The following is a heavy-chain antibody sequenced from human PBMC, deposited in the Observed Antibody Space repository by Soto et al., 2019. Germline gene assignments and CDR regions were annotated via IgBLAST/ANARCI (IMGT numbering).Heavy chain of an antibody. V-gene: IGHV1-2*02. CDR1: GFSFTNYY. CDR3: AREGMFHYETADYYPSNYGLDV. CDR2: IFPKSGGT. D-gene: IGHD3-9*01. J-gene: IGHJ6*02. Sequence: QELLMQSGADMKKPGASVKVSCKSSGFSFTNYYLHWVRQAPGQGPEWMGWIFPKSGGTRSAQRFRDRLTLTTDTSNTTAYLELTSLSPDDTAIYFCAREGMFHYETADYYPSNYGLDVWGQGTTVTVPS.